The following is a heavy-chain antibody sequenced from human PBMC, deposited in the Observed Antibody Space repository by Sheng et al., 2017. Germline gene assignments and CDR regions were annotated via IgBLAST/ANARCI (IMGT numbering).Heavy chain of an antibody. CDR2: ISYSGST. CDR3: ARSGTRDPALFDY. Sequence: VLLQESGPRLVKPSGTLSLICTVSGGSINSHYWNWIRQPPGKGPEWIGFISYSGSTHHNPSLENRVTISLDTSRNQFSLKVTSVTAADTAVYFCARSGTRDPALFDYWGQGTLVTVSS. J-gene: IGHJ4*02. D-gene: IGHD1-26*01. V-gene: IGHV4-59*11. CDR1: GGSINSHY.